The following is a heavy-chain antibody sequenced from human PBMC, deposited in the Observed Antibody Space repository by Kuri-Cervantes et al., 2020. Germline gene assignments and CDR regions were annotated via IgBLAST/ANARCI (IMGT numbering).Heavy chain of an antibody. D-gene: IGHD1-26*01. J-gene: IGHJ4*02. CDR3: AKEGPNQWEEYFDH. Sequence: GGSLRLSCAASGFTFSDYYMSWIRQAPGKGLEWVSYISSSGSTIYYADSVKGRFTISRDNAKNSLFLQLNDVRAEDTATYYCAKEGPNQWEEYFDHWGQGTLVTVSS. CDR2: ISSSGSTI. CDR1: GFTFSDYY. V-gene: IGHV3-11*01.